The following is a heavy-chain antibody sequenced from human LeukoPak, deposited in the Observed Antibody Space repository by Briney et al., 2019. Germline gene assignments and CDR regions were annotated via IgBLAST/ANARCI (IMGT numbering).Heavy chain of an antibody. V-gene: IGHV1-8*03. CDR3: ARAQKRGSSWVYYYYYMDV. CDR2: MNPNSGNT. Sequence: GASVKVSCKASGYTFTSYDINWVRQAPGQGLEWMGWMNPNSGNTGYAQKFQGRVTITRNTSISTAYMELSSLRSEDTAVYYCARAQKRGSSWVYYYYYMDVWGKGTTVTVSS. D-gene: IGHD6-13*01. CDR1: GYTFTSYD. J-gene: IGHJ6*03.